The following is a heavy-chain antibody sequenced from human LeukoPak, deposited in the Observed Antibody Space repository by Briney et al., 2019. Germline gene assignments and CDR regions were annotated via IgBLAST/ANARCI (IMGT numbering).Heavy chain of an antibody. CDR2: IYPSGNT. CDR1: GGSISSYY. Sequence: SETLSLTCTVSGGSISSYYWSWIRQPAGKGLEWIGRIYPSGNTNYNPSLTSRVTMSVDTSKIQFSLKLSSVTAADTAVYYCARQLGGRAFDIWGQGTMVTVSS. D-gene: IGHD3-16*01. J-gene: IGHJ3*02. CDR3: ARQLGGRAFDI. V-gene: IGHV4-4*07.